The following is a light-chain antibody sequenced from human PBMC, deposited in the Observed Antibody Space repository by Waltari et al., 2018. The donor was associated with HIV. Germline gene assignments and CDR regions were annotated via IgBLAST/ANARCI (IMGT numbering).Light chain of an antibody. CDR1: STAPRFYNR. V-gene: IGLV2-18*02. CDR3: SSYATNTWV. J-gene: IGLJ3*02. Sequence: QSALTQPPSVSGSHGQSVTIPCPGGSTAPRFYNRFSWYQQSPGSAPKLLIYEVTNRPSGVPDRFSGSKSGNTASLTISGLQAEDEGDYYCSSYATNTWVFGGGTKLTVL. CDR2: EVT.